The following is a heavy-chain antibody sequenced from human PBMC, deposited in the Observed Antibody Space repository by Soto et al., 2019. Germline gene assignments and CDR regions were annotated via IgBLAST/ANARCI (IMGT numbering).Heavy chain of an antibody. CDR3: AREIVTTGEYYFDS. CDR2: INRDGSSA. J-gene: IGHJ4*02. Sequence: GGSLRLSCAASGFTFRSYWMHWVRQAPGKGLVWVSRINRDGSSASYADSVKGRVTISRDTAKNTLYLQMNSLRAEDTAVYYCAREIVTTGEYYFDSWGQGTLVTVSS. V-gene: IGHV3-74*01. CDR1: GFTFRSYW. D-gene: IGHD1-1*01.